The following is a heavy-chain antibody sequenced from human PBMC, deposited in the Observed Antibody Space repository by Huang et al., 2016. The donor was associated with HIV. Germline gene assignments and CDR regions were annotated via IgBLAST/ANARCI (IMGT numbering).Heavy chain of an antibody. J-gene: IGHJ4*02. CDR3: ARGSLEYSVSSSLDY. D-gene: IGHD4-4*01. V-gene: IGHV1-69*13. CDR1: GGPFRSYS. Sequence: QVQLLQSGAEVKKPGSSVKVSCTAAGGPFRSYSIAWVRQATGQGLEGMESLMPVFESPNYAQKVEGRVRVTADESTSTVYMELRDLRPDDTAVYFCARGSLEYSVSSSLDYWGQGTHVTVSS. CDR2: LMPVFESP.